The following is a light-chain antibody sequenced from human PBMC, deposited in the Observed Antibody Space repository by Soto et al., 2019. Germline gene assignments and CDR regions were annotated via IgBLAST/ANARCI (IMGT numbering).Light chain of an antibody. CDR2: KAS. V-gene: IGKV1-5*03. CDR1: QSISSW. Sequence: DIQMTQSPSTLSASVGDRVTITCRASQSISSWLAWYQQKPGKAPEVLIYKASSLKSGVASRFSGSGSGTEFTLTISSLQPDDFATYYCQQYSSYSPALTFGGGTKVEIK. CDR3: QQYSSYSPALT. J-gene: IGKJ4*01.